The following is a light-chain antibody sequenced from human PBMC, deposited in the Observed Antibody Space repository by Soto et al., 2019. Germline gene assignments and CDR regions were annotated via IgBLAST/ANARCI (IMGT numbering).Light chain of an antibody. CDR3: SSYTGSSTYV. V-gene: IGLV2-14*01. J-gene: IGLJ1*01. CDR2: DVS. Sequence: QSALTQPASVSASPGQSITISCTGTSSDVGGYNYVSWYQQHPGKAPKVMIYDVSNRPSGVSNRFSGSKSGNTAFLIIFGLQAEDEADYYCSSYTGSSTYVFGTGTRSPS. CDR1: SSDVGGYNY.